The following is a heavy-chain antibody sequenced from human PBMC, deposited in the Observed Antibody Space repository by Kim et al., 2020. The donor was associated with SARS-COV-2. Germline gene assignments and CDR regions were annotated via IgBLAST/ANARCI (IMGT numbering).Heavy chain of an antibody. J-gene: IGHJ4*02. D-gene: IGHD2-2*01. Sequence: KGRFTISRDNSKNMVYLQMNSLRAEDTAVYYCARDFLGYCSTIDCHHYFDYWGQGTLVTVSS. V-gene: IGHV3-30*07. CDR3: ARDFLGYCSTIDCHHYFDY.